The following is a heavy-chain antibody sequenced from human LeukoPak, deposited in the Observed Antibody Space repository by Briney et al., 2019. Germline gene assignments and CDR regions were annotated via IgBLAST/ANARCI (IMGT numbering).Heavy chain of an antibody. CDR3: PRLVAAPGTYYFDY. J-gene: IGHJ4*02. CDR1: GGSISSRRYL. V-gene: IGHV4-39*01. D-gene: IGHD6-13*01. CDR2: LYYSGST. Sequence: SETRSLTCTVSGGSISSRRYLWGWIRQPPGKGLEWIGSLYYSGSTFYTQSLKSRVTISVDTSKNQFSLKLSSVTAADTAVYYCPRLVAAPGTYYFDYWGQGTLVTVSS.